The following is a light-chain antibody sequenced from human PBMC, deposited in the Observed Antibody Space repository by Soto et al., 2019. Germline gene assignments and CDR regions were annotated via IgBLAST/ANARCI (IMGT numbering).Light chain of an antibody. Sequence: QSVLTQPPSVSGAPGQRVTISCTGSSSNIGAGYDVHWYQQLPGTAPKLLIYGNSNRPSGVPDRFSGSKSGTSASLAITNLQAEDAADYYCQSYDSSLSVVFGGGTKLTVL. CDR2: GNS. CDR1: SSNIGAGYD. J-gene: IGLJ2*01. CDR3: QSYDSSLSVV. V-gene: IGLV1-40*01.